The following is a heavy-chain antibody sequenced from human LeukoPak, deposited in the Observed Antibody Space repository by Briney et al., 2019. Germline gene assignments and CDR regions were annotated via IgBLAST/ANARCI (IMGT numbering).Heavy chain of an antibody. D-gene: IGHD2-2*01. CDR1: GFTLSDYY. J-gene: IGHJ5*02. V-gene: IGHV3-11*05. CDR2: ISGSSSNT. Sequence: PLRTPRPSCAASGFTLSDYYMSWIRQAPGQGLEWDSYISGSSSNTKYADSVKGRFTISRDNAKNSLYLQMNSLRAEDTAVYYCARDSAHIVVVPVVIPPGLDNWFDPWGQGTLVTVSS. CDR3: ARDSAHIVVVPVVIPPGLDNWFDP.